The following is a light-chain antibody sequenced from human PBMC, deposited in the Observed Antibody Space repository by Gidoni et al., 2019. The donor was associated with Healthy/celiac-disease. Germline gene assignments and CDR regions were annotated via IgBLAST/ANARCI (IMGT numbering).Light chain of an antibody. Sequence: EIVMTQSTDTVSVSPGERATLSCRASQSVSSNLAWYQQKPGHAPRLLIYGAATRATGIPDKFSGSGSATEFTLTISSLQAEDVAVDYCQQYNNWPPLTFGGGTKVEIK. CDR3: QQYNNWPPLT. CDR2: GAA. J-gene: IGKJ4*02. V-gene: IGKV3-15*01. CDR1: QSVSSN.